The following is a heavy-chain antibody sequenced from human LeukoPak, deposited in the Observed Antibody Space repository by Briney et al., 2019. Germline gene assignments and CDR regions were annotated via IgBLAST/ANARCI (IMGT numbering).Heavy chain of an antibody. CDR3: ARRHYDFWSGFQGNVFDI. CDR1: GYSFTSYW. V-gene: IGHV5-51*01. D-gene: IGHD3-3*01. Sequence: GESLRISCKGSGYSFTSYWIGWVRQMPGKGLEWMGIIYPGDSDTRYSPSFQGQVTISADKSISTAYLQWSNLKASDTAMYYCARRHYDFWSGFQGNVFDIWGQGTMVTVSS. J-gene: IGHJ3*02. CDR2: IYPGDSDT.